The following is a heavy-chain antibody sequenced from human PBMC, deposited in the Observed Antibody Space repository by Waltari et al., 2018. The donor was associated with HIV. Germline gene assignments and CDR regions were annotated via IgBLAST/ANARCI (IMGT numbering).Heavy chain of an antibody. CDR1: GYGFPHHA. CDR2: VNTGNGNT. CDR3: AREIAYSNATYYYAMDV. J-gene: IGHJ6*02. Sequence: QVQLVPSGAEVKTPGAPVGVSCKASGYGFPHHAIHWVRPALGQGLEWMGWVNTGNGNTKYSQKFQGRVTITSDTSATTAHMELSSLRSEDTAAYYCAREIAYSNATYYYAMDVWGQGATVTVSS. V-gene: IGHV1-3*04. D-gene: IGHD4-4*01.